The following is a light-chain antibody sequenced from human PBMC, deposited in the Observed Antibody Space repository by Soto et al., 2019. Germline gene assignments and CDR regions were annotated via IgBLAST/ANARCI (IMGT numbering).Light chain of an antibody. Sequence: DIQLTQSPSSLSASVGDRVTITCRASQSIRSYLNWYQQRPGKAPNLLIYATSSLRTGVPSRFRGSRSGADFTLTISNLQPEDFATYHCQQSYSTPPTTFGQGTRLEIK. V-gene: IGKV1-39*01. CDR1: QSIRSY. CDR3: QQSYSTPPTT. J-gene: IGKJ5*01. CDR2: ATS.